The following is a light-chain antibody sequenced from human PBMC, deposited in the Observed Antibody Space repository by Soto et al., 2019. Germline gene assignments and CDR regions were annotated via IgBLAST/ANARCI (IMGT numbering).Light chain of an antibody. J-gene: IGLJ1*01. Sequence: QSALTQPPSVSGSPGQSVAISCTGTSSDVGSYNRVSWYQQPPGTAPKVMIYEVSNRPSGVPDRFSGSKSGNTASLTISGLQAEDDDDYYCSSYTSSNTYVFGPGTKVTVL. CDR3: SSYTSSNTYV. V-gene: IGLV2-18*02. CDR1: SSDVGSYNR. CDR2: EVS.